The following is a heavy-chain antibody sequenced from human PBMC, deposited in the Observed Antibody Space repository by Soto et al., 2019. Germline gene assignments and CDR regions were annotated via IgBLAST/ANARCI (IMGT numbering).Heavy chain of an antibody. V-gene: IGHV3-23*01. CDR3: AKDRSQGAVAGTSDFDY. J-gene: IGHJ4*02. D-gene: IGHD6-19*01. Sequence: GGSLRLSCAASGFSFNSYALSWVRQAPGKGLEWVSTISGRGGRAYYADSVKGRFTISRDNSKNALYLQLNSLRAEDTAVYYCAKDRSQGAVAGTSDFDYWGQGTLVTVSS. CDR2: ISGRGGRA. CDR1: GFSFNSYA.